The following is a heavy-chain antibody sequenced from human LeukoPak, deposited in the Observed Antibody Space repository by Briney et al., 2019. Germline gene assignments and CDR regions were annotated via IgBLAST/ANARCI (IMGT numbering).Heavy chain of an antibody. D-gene: IGHD5-24*01. CDR2: INHSGST. J-gene: IGHJ4*02. CDR3: ARVGGTEMATMNFDY. CDR1: GGSFSGYY. V-gene: IGHV4-34*01. Sequence: NTSETLSLTCAAYGGSFSGYYWSWIRQPPGKGLEWIGEINHSGSTNYNPSLKSRVTISVDTSKNQFSLKLSSVTAADTAVYYCARVGGTEMATMNFDYWGQGTLVTVSS.